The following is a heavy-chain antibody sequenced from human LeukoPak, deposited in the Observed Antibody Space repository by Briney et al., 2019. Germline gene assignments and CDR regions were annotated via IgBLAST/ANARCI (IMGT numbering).Heavy chain of an antibody. CDR1: GYTFTSYD. Sequence: ASVKVYCKASGYTFTSYDINWVRQATGQGLEWMGWMNPNSGNTGYAQKFQGRVTMTRNTSISTAYMELSSLRSEDTAVYYCARGTYGSERYYYYYGMDVWGQGTTVTVSS. V-gene: IGHV1-8*01. CDR3: ARGTYGSERYYYYYGMDV. CDR2: MNPNSGNT. J-gene: IGHJ6*02. D-gene: IGHD3-10*01.